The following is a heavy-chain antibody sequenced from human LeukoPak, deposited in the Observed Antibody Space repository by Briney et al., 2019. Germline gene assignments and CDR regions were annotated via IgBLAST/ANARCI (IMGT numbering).Heavy chain of an antibody. CDR3: LTTVVIY. V-gene: IGHV3-73*01. Sequence: PGGTLKLSCAASGFTFSGSAMHSVRQASGKGQEWVGRIRSKANSYATAYAASVKGRFTISRDDSKYTAYLQMNSLKTEDTAVYYCLTTVVIYWGQGTLVTVSS. D-gene: IGHD4-23*01. CDR2: IRSKANSYAT. J-gene: IGHJ4*02. CDR1: GFTFSGSA.